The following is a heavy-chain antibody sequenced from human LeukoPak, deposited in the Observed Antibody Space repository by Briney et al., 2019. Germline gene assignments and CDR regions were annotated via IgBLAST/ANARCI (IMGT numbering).Heavy chain of an antibody. CDR2: FYPGDSDT. Sequence: GESLKTSCQGSGYSSTTYWSGWVRQLPGKGRGWMGIFYPGDSDTRYSPSFQGPVTISADKSISTAYLQWSSLKASATAMYSCARRATMVRGIITPSDYWGQGTLVTVSS. CDR3: ARRATMVRGIITPSDY. J-gene: IGHJ4*02. D-gene: IGHD3-10*01. CDR1: GYSSTTYW. V-gene: IGHV5-51*01.